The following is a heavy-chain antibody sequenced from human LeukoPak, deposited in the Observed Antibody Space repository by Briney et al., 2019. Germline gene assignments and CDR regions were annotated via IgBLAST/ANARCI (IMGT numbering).Heavy chain of an antibody. CDR1: GGSISNGSYY. CDR3: ARHPYCSSTSCSKNWFDP. J-gene: IGHJ5*02. V-gene: IGHV4-61*02. D-gene: IGHD2-2*01. Sequence: SQTLSLTCTVSGGSISNGSYYWTWIRQPAGKGLEYIGRIYRSGSTNYNPSLRSRVTISADTTKNQFSLKLSSVTAADTAVYYCARHPYCSSTSCSKNWFDPWGQGTLVTVSS. CDR2: IYRSGST.